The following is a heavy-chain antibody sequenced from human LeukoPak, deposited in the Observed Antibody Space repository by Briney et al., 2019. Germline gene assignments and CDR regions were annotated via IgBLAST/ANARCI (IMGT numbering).Heavy chain of an antibody. CDR1: EFSVGSNY. V-gene: IGHV3-21*01. Sequence: GGSLRLSCAASEFSVGSNYMTWVRQAPGKGLEWVSAISGSGGSTYYADSVKGRFTISRDNAKNSLYLQMNSLRAEDTAVYYCARAVAGLDYWGQGTLVTVSS. CDR3: ARAVAGLDY. J-gene: IGHJ4*02. D-gene: IGHD6-19*01. CDR2: ISGSGGST.